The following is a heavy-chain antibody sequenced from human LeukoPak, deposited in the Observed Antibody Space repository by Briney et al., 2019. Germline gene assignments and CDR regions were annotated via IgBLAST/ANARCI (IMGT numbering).Heavy chain of an antibody. CDR2: IRSDGSST. J-gene: IGHJ4*02. CDR3: TRRYGGHSGWAGYHDS. Sequence: QPGGSLRLSCVASGFSFSAYIMHWVRQAPGKGLEYVSAIRSDGSSTFYPNSVKGRLTISRDNSKSTLYLQMGSLRAEDTAVYYCTRRYGGHSGWAGYHDSWGQGTLVTVSS. CDR1: GFSFSAYI. D-gene: IGHD6-19*01. V-gene: IGHV3-64*01.